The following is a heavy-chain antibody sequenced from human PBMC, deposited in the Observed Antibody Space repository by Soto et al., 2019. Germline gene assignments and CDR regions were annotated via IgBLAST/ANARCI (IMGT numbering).Heavy chain of an antibody. V-gene: IGHV1-69*13. CDR1: GGTFSTYA. CDR2: IIPIFGTS. Sequence: SVKVSCKASGGTFSTYAISWVRQAPGQGLEWMGGIIPIFGTSTNAEKFQGRVTITADESTNTVYMELSSLRSEDTAVYYCAQLIVGGGIDYWGQGTLVTVSS. D-gene: IGHD3-22*01. CDR3: AQLIVGGGIDY. J-gene: IGHJ4*02.